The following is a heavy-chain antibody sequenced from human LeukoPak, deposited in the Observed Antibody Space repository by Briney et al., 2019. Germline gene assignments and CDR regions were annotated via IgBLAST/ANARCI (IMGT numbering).Heavy chain of an antibody. V-gene: IGHV3-7*01. D-gene: IGHD3-22*01. Sequence: PGGSLRLSCAASGFTFSSYWMSWVRQAPGKGLEWVANIKQDGSNKYYADSVKGRFTISRDNSKNTLYPQMNSLRAEDTAVYYCAKGSDYDSSGYYDYWGQGTLVTVSS. CDR1: GFTFSSYW. J-gene: IGHJ4*02. CDR3: AKGSDYDSSGYYDY. CDR2: IKQDGSNK.